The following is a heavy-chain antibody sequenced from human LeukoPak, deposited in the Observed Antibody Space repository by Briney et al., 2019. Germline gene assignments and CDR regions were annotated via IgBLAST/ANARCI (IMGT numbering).Heavy chain of an antibody. V-gene: IGHV3-21*01. Sequence: PGGSLRLSCAASGFTFSSCGFNWVRQAPGKGREWVSSIGPTGTDRYYADSVRGRFTISRDNAKTSMCLQMDSLRDEDTAVYYCATETIGRHYDYWGQGTLLTVSS. CDR3: ATETIGRHYDY. CDR2: IGPTGTDR. CDR1: GFTFSSCG. J-gene: IGHJ4*02. D-gene: IGHD1-14*01.